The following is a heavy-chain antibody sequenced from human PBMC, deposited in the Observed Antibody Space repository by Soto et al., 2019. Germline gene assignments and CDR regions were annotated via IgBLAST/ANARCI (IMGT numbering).Heavy chain of an antibody. CDR1: GDTFTSYD. J-gene: IGHJ4*02. CDR2: MNPNSGNT. Sequence: ASVKVSGKASGDTFTSYDINWVRQATGKGLEWMGWMNPNSGNTGYAQKFQGRVTMTRNTSISTAYMELSSLRSEDTAVYYCARVFRAGYYDFWSGYYAFPFDYWGQGTLVTVSS. V-gene: IGHV1-8*01. CDR3: ARVFRAGYYDFWSGYYAFPFDY. D-gene: IGHD3-3*01.